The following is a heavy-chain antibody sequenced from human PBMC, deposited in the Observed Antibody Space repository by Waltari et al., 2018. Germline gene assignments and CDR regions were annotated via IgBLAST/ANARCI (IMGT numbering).Heavy chain of an antibody. V-gene: IGHV4-4*07. CDR1: GGSISSYY. CDR3: AREPITIFGVVTTYYYYYMDV. CDR2: IYTSGSN. Sequence: QVQLQESGPGLVKPSETLSLTCTVSGGSISSYYWSWIRQPAGKGLEWIGRIYTSGSNNYNPALKSRVTMSVDTSKNQFSLKLSSVTAADTAVYYCAREPITIFGVVTTYYYYYMDVWGKGTTVTVSS. D-gene: IGHD3-3*01. J-gene: IGHJ6*03.